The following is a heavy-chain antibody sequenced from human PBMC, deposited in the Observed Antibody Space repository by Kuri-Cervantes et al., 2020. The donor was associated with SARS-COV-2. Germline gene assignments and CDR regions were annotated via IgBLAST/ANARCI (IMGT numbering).Heavy chain of an antibody. V-gene: IGHV3-21*04. J-gene: IGHJ4*02. CDR1: GFTFSSYS. CDR2: ISSSSSYI. D-gene: IGHD5-18*01. CDR3: ATGVRGYSYGPDY. Sequence: GGSLRLFCAASGFTFSSYSMNWVRQAPGKGLERVSSISSSSSYIYYADSVKGRFTISRDNAKNSLYLQMNSLRAEDTAVYYCATGVRGYSYGPDYWGQGTLVTVSS.